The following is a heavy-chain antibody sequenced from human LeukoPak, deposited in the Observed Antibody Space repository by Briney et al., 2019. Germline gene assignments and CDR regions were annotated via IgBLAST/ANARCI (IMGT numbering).Heavy chain of an antibody. D-gene: IGHD3-22*01. Sequence: PGGSLRLSCAASGFNFSSYAMTWLRQAPGKGLEWVSTISGNGGNTYYSDSVKGRFTISRDNSKNTLYLQMNSLRGEDMAVCYSAESSGYYRTYYYYYYRDVWGKGTTVTVSS. CDR1: GFNFSSYA. J-gene: IGHJ6*03. CDR2: ISGNGGNT. V-gene: IGHV3-23*01. CDR3: AESSGYYRTYYYYYYRDV.